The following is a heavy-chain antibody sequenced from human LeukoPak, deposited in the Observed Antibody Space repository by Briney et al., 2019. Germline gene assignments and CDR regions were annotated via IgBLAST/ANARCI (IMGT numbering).Heavy chain of an antibody. V-gene: IGHV3-53*01. D-gene: IGHD3-22*01. J-gene: IGHJ4*02. Sequence: GGSLRLSCAASGFTVSNKYMTWVRQAPGKGLEWVSLIYNDGRTYYADSVKGRCTISRDNSKNTLYLQMNSLRVEDTAVYYCARVPIIMIVVARYNFDYWGQGTLVTVS. CDR3: ARVPIIMIVVARYNFDY. CDR2: IYNDGRT. CDR1: GFTVSNKY.